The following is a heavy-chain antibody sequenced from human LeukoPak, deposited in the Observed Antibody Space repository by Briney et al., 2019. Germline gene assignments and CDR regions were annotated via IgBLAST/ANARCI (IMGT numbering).Heavy chain of an antibody. CDR3: ARVETSDTLMAYIDY. D-gene: IGHD2-21*01. V-gene: IGHV1-2*02. CDR1: GYTFTGYY. J-gene: IGHJ4*02. Sequence: ASVKVSCKASGYTFTGYYMHWVRQAPGQGLEWMGWINPNSGGTNYAQKFQGRVTMTRDTSVTTAYMQVTRLTSDDTAVYYCARVETSDTLMAYIDYWGQGTLVTVSS. CDR2: INPNSGGT.